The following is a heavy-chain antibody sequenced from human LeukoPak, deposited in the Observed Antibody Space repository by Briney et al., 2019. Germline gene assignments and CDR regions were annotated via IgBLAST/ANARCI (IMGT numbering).Heavy chain of an antibody. CDR3: ARSLYSSVPGV. Sequence: GGSLRLSCAASGFTVSSNYMSWVRQAPGKGLEWVSVIYSGGSTYYADSVKGRFTISRDNSKNTLYLQMNSLRAEDTAVYYCARSLYSSVPGVWGKGTTVTVSS. CDR2: IYSGGST. CDR1: GFTVSSNY. V-gene: IGHV3-53*01. J-gene: IGHJ6*04. D-gene: IGHD6-25*01.